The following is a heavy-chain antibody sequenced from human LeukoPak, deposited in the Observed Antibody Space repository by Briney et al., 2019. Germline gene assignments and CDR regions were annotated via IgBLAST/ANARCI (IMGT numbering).Heavy chain of an antibody. Sequence: ASVKVSCKASGYTFTGYYMHWVRQAPGQGLEWMGWINPNSGGTNYAQKFQGRVTMPRDTSISTACMELSRLRSDDTAVYYCARDVFGSGWYPFDYWGQGTLVTVSS. CDR3: ARDVFGSGWYPFDY. J-gene: IGHJ4*02. CDR2: INPNSGGT. D-gene: IGHD6-19*01. CDR1: GYTFTGYY. V-gene: IGHV1-2*02.